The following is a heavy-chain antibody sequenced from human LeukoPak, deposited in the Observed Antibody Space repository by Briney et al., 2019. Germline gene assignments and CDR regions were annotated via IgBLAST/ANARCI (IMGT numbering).Heavy chain of an antibody. CDR1: GYTFTSYG. CDR3: ARDLDAWEGTWFDP. J-gene: IGHJ5*02. Sequence: RASVKVSCKASGYTFTSYGISWVRQAPGQGLEWMGWISAYNGNTNYAQKLQGRVTMTTDTSTSTAYMELRSLRSDDTAVYYCARDLDAWEGTWFDPWGQGTLVTVSS. V-gene: IGHV1-18*01. CDR2: ISAYNGNT. D-gene: IGHD1-26*01.